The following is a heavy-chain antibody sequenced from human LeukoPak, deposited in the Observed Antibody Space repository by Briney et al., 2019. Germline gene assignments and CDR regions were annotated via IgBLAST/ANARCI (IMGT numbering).Heavy chain of an antibody. V-gene: IGHV1-8*01. CDR3: ARGVRYYYDSSGAVRYYYYYMDA. CDR1: GYTFTSYD. J-gene: IGHJ6*03. D-gene: IGHD3-22*01. Sequence: ASVKVSCKASGYTFTSYDINWVRQATGQGLEWMGWMNPNSGNTGYAQKFQGRVTMTRNTSISTAYMELSSLRSDDTAVYYCARGVRYYYDSSGAVRYYYYYMDAWGKGTTVTISS. CDR2: MNPNSGNT.